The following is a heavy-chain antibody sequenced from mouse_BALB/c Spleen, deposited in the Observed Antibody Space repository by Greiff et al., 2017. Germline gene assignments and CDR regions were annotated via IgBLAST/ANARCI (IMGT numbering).Heavy chain of an antibody. CDR3: ALYYYGSSWYFDV. CDR2: IDPENGNT. V-gene: IGHV14-1*02. Sequence: EVQLQQSGAELVRPGALVKLSCKASGFNIKDYYMHWVKQRPEQGLEWIGWIDPENGNTIYDPKFQGKASITADTSSNTAYLQLSSLTSEDTAVYYCALYYYGSSWYFDVWGAGTTVTVSS. CDR1: GFNIKDYY. J-gene: IGHJ1*01. D-gene: IGHD1-1*01.